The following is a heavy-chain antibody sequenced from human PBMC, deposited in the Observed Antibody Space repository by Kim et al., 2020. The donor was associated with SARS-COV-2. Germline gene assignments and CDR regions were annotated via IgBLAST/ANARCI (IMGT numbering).Heavy chain of an antibody. V-gene: IGHV1-3*04. CDR3: ARGGPFSGSGSPFDY. CDR1: GYTFSKNG. J-gene: IGHJ4*02. Sequence: ASVKVSCKASGYTFSKNGIDWVCQAPGQRLEWMGWINIGDGNTEYSEKFYDRLTITRDTSASASYLELSRLTSEDSGVYYCARGGPFSGSGSPFDYWGQGTLVIVSS. CDR2: INIGDGNT. D-gene: IGHD3-10*01.